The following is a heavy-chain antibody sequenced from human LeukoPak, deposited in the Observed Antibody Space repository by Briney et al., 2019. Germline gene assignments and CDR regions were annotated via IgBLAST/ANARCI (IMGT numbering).Heavy chain of an antibody. Sequence: GASVEVSCKASGYTFTGYYMHWVRQAPGQGLEWMGWINPNSGGTNYAQKFQGRVTMTRDTSISTAYMELSRLRSDDTAVYYCARYYYNSSGYPDWGQGTLVTVSS. V-gene: IGHV1-2*02. J-gene: IGHJ4*02. D-gene: IGHD3-22*01. CDR3: ARYYYNSSGYPD. CDR2: INPNSGGT. CDR1: GYTFTGYY.